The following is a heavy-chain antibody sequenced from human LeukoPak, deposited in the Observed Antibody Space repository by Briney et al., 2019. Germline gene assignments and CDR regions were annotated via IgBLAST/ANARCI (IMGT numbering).Heavy chain of an antibody. CDR1: GYTFTGCY. J-gene: IGHJ4*02. V-gene: IGHV1-2*06. Sequence: GASVKVSCKASGYTFTGCYMHWVRQAPGQGLEWMGRINPNSGGTNYAQKFQGRVTMTRDTSISTAYMELSRLRSDDTAVYYCARAFSYYDSSGYSDPIDYWGQGTLVTVSS. CDR3: ARAFSYYDSSGYSDPIDY. D-gene: IGHD3-22*01. CDR2: INPNSGGT.